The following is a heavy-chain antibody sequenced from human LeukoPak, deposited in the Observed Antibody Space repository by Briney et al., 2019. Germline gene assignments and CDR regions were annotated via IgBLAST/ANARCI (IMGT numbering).Heavy chain of an antibody. CDR3: VKSTRAVMAMMDV. V-gene: IGHV3-48*04. Sequence: GGSLRLSCAASGFTFSSYGMSWVRQAPGKGLEWVSYISSSSSTIYYADSVKGRFTISRDNAKNSLFLQMNSLRAEDTAVYFCVKSTRAVMAMMDVWGKGTTVTVSS. J-gene: IGHJ6*04. D-gene: IGHD3-16*01. CDR2: ISSSSSTI. CDR1: GFTFSSYG.